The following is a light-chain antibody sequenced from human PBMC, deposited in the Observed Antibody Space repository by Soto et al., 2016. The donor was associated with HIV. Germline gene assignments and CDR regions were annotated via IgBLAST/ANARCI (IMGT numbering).Light chain of an antibody. Sequence: DIVLSQSPLSLPVTPGEPASISCRSSQNLLHSNGYNYLNWYLQKPGQSPQPLIYLGSNRASGVPDRFSGSGSGTDFTLKISRVEAEDVGVYYCMQGKYWRTFGQGTKVDIK. J-gene: IGKJ1*01. V-gene: IGKV2-28*01. CDR2: LGS. CDR3: MQGKYWRT. CDR1: QNLLHSNGYNY.